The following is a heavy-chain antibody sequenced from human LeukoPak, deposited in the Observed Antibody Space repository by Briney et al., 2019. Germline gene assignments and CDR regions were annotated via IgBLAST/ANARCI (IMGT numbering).Heavy chain of an antibody. D-gene: IGHD3-9*01. V-gene: IGHV1-69*13. CDR3: ARVSTYHDSLTGYYEPFAY. J-gene: IGHJ4*02. Sequence: SVKVSCKASGGTFSSYAISWVRQAPGQGLEWMGGIIPIFGTANYAQKFQGRLTLTGDASTSTAYMELSSLSSEDTVVYYCARVSTYHDSLTGYYEPFAYWGQGTVVAVSS. CDR1: GGTFSSYA. CDR2: IIPIFGTA.